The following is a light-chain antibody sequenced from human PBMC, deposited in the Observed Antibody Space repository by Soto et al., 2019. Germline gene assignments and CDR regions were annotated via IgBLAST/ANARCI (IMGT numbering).Light chain of an antibody. J-gene: IGKJ1*01. CDR3: QQYNSDSRT. CDR1: QIIIPC. V-gene: IGKV1-5*03. CDR2: KAS. Sequence: DIQMTQSPSTLPPSLGAGVPITSRPSQIIIPCLAWYQKKPGKAPKLLIYKASTLESGVPSRFSGSGSGTEFTLTISSLQPDDFATYYCQQYNSDSRTFGQGTKVEIK.